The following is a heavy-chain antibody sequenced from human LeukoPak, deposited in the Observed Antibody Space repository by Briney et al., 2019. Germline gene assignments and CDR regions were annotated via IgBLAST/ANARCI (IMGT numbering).Heavy chain of an antibody. D-gene: IGHD1-14*01. CDR2: INPNSAGT. J-gene: IGHJ4*02. CDR3: ARGPNLDY. V-gene: IGHV1-2*02. CDR1: GYTFTSYY. Sequence: ASVKLSCKASGYTFTSYYMHWVRQAPGQGLEWISWINPNSAGTNYAHTFKGRVTMTRDTSISTAYLEMSSLTADDTAVYYCARGPNLDYWGRGALATVSS.